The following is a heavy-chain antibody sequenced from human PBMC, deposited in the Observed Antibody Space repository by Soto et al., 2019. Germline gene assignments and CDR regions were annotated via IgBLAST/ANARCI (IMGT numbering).Heavy chain of an antibody. CDR3: ARMITFGGVIVIPYYFDY. V-gene: IGHV4-34*01. J-gene: IGHJ4*02. Sequence: SETLSLTCAVYGGSFSGYYWSWIRQPPGKGLEWIGEINHSGSTNYNPSLKSRVTISVDTSKNQFSLKLSSVTAADTAVYYCARMITFGGVIVIPYYFDYWGQGTLVTVSS. CDR2: INHSGST. CDR1: GGSFSGYY. D-gene: IGHD3-16*02.